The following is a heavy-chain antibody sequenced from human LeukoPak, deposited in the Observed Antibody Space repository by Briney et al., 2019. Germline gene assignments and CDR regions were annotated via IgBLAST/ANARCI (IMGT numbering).Heavy chain of an antibody. CDR1: GFTFNNFW. CDR3: ARGRGLEY. V-gene: IGHV3-7*01. J-gene: IGHJ4*02. CDR2: IKPDGSDK. Sequence: PGGSPRLSCAASGFTFNNFWMNWVRQAPGKGLEWVANIKPDGSDKYYVDSVKGRFTISRDNAKNSLFLQMNSLRAEDTAVYYCARGRGLEYWGQGTLVTVSS.